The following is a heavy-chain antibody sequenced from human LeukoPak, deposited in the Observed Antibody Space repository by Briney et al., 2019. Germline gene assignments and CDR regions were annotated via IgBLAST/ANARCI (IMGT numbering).Heavy chain of an antibody. CDR1: GFTFSSYA. CDR2: ISGSGGST. CDR3: AKDKAAAGALYFDY. V-gene: IGHV3-23*01. D-gene: IGHD6-13*01. J-gene: IGHJ4*02. Sequence: GGSPRLSCAASGFTFSSYAMSWVRQAPGKGLEWVSAISGSGGSTYYADSVKGRFTISRDNSKNTLYLQMNSLRAEDTAVYYCAKDKAAAGALYFDYWGQGTLVTVSS.